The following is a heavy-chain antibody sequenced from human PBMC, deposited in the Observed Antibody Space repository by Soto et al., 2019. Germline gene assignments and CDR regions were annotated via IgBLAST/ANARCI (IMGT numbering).Heavy chain of an antibody. J-gene: IGHJ6*02. CDR2: IYGTGNT. V-gene: IGHV4-39*01. CDR1: GGSITSSFY. Sequence: QLQLQESGPGLVKPSETLSLSCTVSGGSITSSFYWGWIRQPPGKDLEWIGSIYGTGNTYYNPSLKGRVTISADTSKNQFSLNLISVTAADTAGYYCRSSSRYSTDVWGQGATVTVSS. D-gene: IGHD6-13*01. CDR3: RSSSRYSTDV.